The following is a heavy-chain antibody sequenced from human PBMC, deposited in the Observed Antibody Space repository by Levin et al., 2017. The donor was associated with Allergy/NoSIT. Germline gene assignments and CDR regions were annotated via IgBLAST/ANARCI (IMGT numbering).Heavy chain of an antibody. CDR3: ARAEVGSEH. CDR2: IYSSGSA. Sequence: SQTLSLTCPVSGGSISSGSYYWSWIRQPAAKGLEWIGRIYSSGSANYNPSLKSRVTISVDTSKNQFSLKLSSVTAADTAVYYCARAEVGSEHWGQGTLVTVSS. CDR1: GGSISSGSYY. V-gene: IGHV4-61*02. D-gene: IGHD3-10*01. J-gene: IGHJ4*02.